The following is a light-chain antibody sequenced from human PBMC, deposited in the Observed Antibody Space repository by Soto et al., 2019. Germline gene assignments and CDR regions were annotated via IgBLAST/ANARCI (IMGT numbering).Light chain of an antibody. CDR3: QQRSNWPPTWT. V-gene: IGKV3-11*01. CDR1: QGVGSN. CDR2: DAS. J-gene: IGKJ1*01. Sequence: EIVLTQSPATLSLSPGERATLSCRASQGVGSNLAWYQQKPGQAPRLLIYDASNRATGIPARFSGSGSGTDFTLTISSGEPEDFAVYYCQQRSNWPPTWTVGQGTKVDSK.